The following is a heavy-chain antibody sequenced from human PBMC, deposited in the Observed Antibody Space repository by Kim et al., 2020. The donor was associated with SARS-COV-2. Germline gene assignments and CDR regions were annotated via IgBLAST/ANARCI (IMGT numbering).Heavy chain of an antibody. CDR3: ATGSGKYYYDSSGFFYFDY. D-gene: IGHD3-22*01. J-gene: IGHJ4*02. Sequence: GGSLRLSCAASGITFSNYVMSWVRQAPGKGLEWVSSISGSGATTYYAASVKGRFTISRDNSKNTLPLQMNSLRADDTAVYYCATGSGKYYYDSSGFFYFDYWGQGALVTVSS. CDR1: GITFSNYV. CDR2: ISGSGATT. V-gene: IGHV3-23*01.